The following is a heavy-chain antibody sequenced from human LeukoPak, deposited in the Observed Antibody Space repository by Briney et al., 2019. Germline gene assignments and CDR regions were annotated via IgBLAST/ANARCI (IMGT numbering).Heavy chain of an antibody. CDR1: GFTFSSYS. CDR2: ISSSSSTI. CDR3: ARDPFDILTGYYIYYYYMDV. V-gene: IGHV3-48*01. Sequence: GGSLRLSCAASGFTFSSYSMNWVRQAPGKGLEWVSYISSSSSTIYYADSVKGRFTISRDNAKNSLYLQMNSLRAEDTAVYYCARDPFDILTGYYIYYYYMDVWGKGTTVTVSS. J-gene: IGHJ6*03. D-gene: IGHD3-9*01.